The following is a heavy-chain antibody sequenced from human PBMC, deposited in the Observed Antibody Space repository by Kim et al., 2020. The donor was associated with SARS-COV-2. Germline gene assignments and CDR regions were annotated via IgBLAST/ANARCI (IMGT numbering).Heavy chain of an antibody. J-gene: IGHJ4*02. Sequence: SETLSLTCTVSGGSITSYYWSWIRQPAGEGLEWIGRVYANGRTDYNPSLKSRVTMSMDTSENQVSLKLSAVTAADTAVYYCARREAGSNYFDYWGLGTLVTVSS. CDR2: VYANGRT. CDR3: ARREAGSNYFDY. V-gene: IGHV4-4*07. CDR1: GGSITSYY. D-gene: IGHD1-26*01.